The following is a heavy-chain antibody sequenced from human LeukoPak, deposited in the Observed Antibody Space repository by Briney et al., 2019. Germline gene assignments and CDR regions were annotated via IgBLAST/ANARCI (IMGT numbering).Heavy chain of an antibody. V-gene: IGHV1-18*01. CDR2: VSAYNGNT. J-gene: IGHJ4*02. D-gene: IGHD6-13*01. Sequence: GASVKVSCKASGYTFTNYAISWVRQAPGQGLEWMGWVSAYNGNTNYAQSLQGRVTMTTDTSTTTVSMELRSLRSEDTAVYYCARTPGYSSSSSDYWGQGTLVTVSS. CDR3: ARTPGYSSSSSDY. CDR1: GYTFTNYA.